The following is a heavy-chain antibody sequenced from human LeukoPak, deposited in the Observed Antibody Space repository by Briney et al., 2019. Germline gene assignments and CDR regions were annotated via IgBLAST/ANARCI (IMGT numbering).Heavy chain of an antibody. Sequence: ASVKVSCKASGYTFTSYDINWVRQATGQGLEWMGWMNPNSGNTGYAQKFQGRVTMTRNTSISTAYMELSSLRSEDTAVYYCARVGNTVTMFFPTYYYYMDVWGKGTTVTVSS. CDR3: ARVGNTVTMFFPTYYYYMDV. CDR1: GYTFTSYD. D-gene: IGHD4-17*01. V-gene: IGHV1-8*01. J-gene: IGHJ6*03. CDR2: MNPNSGNT.